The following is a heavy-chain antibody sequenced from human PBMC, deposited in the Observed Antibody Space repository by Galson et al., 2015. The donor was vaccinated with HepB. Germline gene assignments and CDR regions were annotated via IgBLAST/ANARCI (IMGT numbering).Heavy chain of an antibody. CDR1: GFTFSSYA. D-gene: IGHD6-19*01. Sequence: SLRLPCAASGFTFSSYAMHWVRQAPGKGLEWVAVISYDGSNKYYADSVKGRFTISRDNSKNTLYLQMNSLRAEDTAVYYCARESFIAVAGSYYWGQGTLVTVSS. CDR3: ARESFIAVAGSYY. V-gene: IGHV3-30*04. J-gene: IGHJ4*02. CDR2: ISYDGSNK.